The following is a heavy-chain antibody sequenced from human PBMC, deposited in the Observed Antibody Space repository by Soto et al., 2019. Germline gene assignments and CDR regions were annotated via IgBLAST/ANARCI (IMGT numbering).Heavy chain of an antibody. Sequence: QVHLQPWGAGLLKPSATLSLTCAVNGGAFNGYYWTWIRQSPGKGLQWIGEINHSGTVDYNPSLKSRVTFSIDTSKKQFSLTLTSVTAADTAVYYCARAGAALVRGSIGGFDYWGQGTLVTVSS. D-gene: IGHD3-10*01. CDR2: INHSGTV. CDR1: GGAFNGYY. CDR3: ARAGAALVRGSIGGFDY. V-gene: IGHV4-34*01. J-gene: IGHJ4*02.